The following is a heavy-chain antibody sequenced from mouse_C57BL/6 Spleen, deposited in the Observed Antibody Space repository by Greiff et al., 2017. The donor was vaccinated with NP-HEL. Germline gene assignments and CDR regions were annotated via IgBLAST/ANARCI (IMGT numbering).Heavy chain of an antibody. CDR3: ARGGYGSSLFDY. V-gene: IGHV5-4*01. J-gene: IGHJ2*01. CDR2: ISDGGSYT. D-gene: IGHD1-1*01. CDR1: GFTFSSYA. Sequence: EVHLVESGGGLVKPGGSLKLSCAASGFTFSSYAMSWVRQTPEKRLEWVATISDGGSYTYYPDNVKGRFTISRDNAKNNLYLQMSHLKSEDTAMYYCARGGYGSSLFDYWGQGTTLTVSS.